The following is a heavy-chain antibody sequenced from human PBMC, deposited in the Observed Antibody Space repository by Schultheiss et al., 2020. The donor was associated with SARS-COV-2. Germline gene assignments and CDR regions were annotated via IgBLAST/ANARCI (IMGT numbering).Heavy chain of an antibody. CDR1: GYSFTSYW. Sequence: GGSLRLSCKGSGYSFTSYWIGWVRQMPGKGLEWMGIIYPGDSDTRYSPSFQGQVTISADKSISTAYLQWSSLKASDTAMYYCARVYGDYRNWYFDLWGRGTLVTVSS. V-gene: IGHV5-51*01. CDR3: ARVYGDYRNWYFDL. CDR2: IYPGDSDT. J-gene: IGHJ2*01. D-gene: IGHD4-17*01.